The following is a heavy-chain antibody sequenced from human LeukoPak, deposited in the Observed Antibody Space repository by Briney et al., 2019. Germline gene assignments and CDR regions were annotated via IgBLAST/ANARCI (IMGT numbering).Heavy chain of an antibody. Sequence: GGSLRLSCAASGFTFSSYAMHWVRQAPGKGLEGVAVISYDGSNKYYADSVKGRFTISRDNFKNTLYLQMNSLRAEDTAVYYCARDGNYYDSSGYPSRWGQGTLVTVSS. V-gene: IGHV3-30-3*01. D-gene: IGHD3-22*01. CDR1: GFTFSSYA. J-gene: IGHJ4*02. CDR3: ARDGNYYDSSGYPSR. CDR2: ISYDGSNK.